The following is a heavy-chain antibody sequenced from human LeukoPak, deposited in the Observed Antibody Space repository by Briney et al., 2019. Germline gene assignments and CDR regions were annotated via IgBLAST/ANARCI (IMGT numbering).Heavy chain of an antibody. V-gene: IGHV3-30*02. J-gene: IGHJ4*02. CDR2: IRYDGSNK. D-gene: IGHD6-13*01. CDR3: AKDGLSYSSSWYYFDY. Sequence: PGGSLRLSYAASGFTFSSYGMHWVRQAPGKGLEWVAFIRYDGSNKYYADSVKGRFTISRDNSKNTLYLQMNSLRAEDTAVYYCAKDGLSYSSSWYYFDYWGQGTLVTVSS. CDR1: GFTFSSYG.